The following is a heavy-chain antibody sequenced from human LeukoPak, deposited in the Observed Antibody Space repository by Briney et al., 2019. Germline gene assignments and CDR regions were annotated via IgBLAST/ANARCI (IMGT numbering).Heavy chain of an antibody. J-gene: IGHJ4*02. CDR2: IYHSGST. Sequence: SQTLSLTCTVSGGSISSGGYYWSWIRQPPGKGLEWIGYIYHSGSTYYNPSLKSRVTISVDRSKNQFSLKLSSVTAADTAVYYCARDRGESQDSSSWYESRGSFDYWGQGTLVTISS. CDR1: GGSISSGGYY. CDR3: ARDRGESQDSSSWYESRGSFDY. D-gene: IGHD6-13*01. V-gene: IGHV4-30-2*01.